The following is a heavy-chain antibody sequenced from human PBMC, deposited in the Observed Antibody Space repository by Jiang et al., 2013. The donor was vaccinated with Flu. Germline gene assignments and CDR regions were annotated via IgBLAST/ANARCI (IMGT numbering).Heavy chain of an antibody. V-gene: IGHV4-39*01. CDR3: ARCAQWLEMRSLYYYYGMDV. CDR1: GGSISSSSYY. J-gene: IGHJ6*02. D-gene: IGHD6-19*01. CDR2: IYYSGST. Sequence: LLKPSETLSLTCTVSGGSISSSSYYWGWIRQPQEGLEWIGSIYYSGSTYYNPSLKSRVTISVDTSKNQFSLKLSSVTAADTAVYYCARCAQWLEMRSLYYYYGMDVWGQGTTVTVSS.